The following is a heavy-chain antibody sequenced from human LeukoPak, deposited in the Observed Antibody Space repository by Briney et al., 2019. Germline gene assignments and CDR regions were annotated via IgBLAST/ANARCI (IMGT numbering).Heavy chain of an antibody. Sequence: RXXXXXXXECVSAISGSGGSTYYADSVKGRFTISRDNSKNTLYLQMNSLRAEDTAVYYCANPAMDDYWGQGTLVTVSS. V-gene: IGHV3-23*01. J-gene: IGHJ4*02. CDR3: ANPAMDDY. D-gene: IGHD5-18*01. CDR2: ISGSGGST.